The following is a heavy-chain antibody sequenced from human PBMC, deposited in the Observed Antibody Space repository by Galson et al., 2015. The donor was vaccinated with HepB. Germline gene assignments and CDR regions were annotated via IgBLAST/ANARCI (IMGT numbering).Heavy chain of an antibody. CDR2: ISPGDSHF. V-gene: IGHV5-51*01. CDR1: GYSFTSYW. Sequence: QSGAEVKKPGESLKISCKGSGYSFTSYWIGWVRQMPGKGLEGMGVISPGDSHFTYSPSFQGQVTMSADPSTGTAFLQWSSLKASDTAMYYCARQGGYSYENSGYFDYWGQGTLVTVSS. D-gene: IGHD3-22*01. J-gene: IGHJ4*02. CDR3: ARQGGYSYENSGYFDY.